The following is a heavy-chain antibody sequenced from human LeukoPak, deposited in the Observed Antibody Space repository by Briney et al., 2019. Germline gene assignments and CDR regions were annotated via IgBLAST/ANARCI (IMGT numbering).Heavy chain of an antibody. Sequence: ASVKVSCKASGYTFTGYYMHWARQAPGQGLEWMGWVNPNSGGTNYAQKFQGRVTMTRDTSISAAYMELSRLRSDDTAVYYCARADWNDNGFDYWGQGTLVTVSS. J-gene: IGHJ4*02. CDR3: ARADWNDNGFDY. CDR2: VNPNSGGT. V-gene: IGHV1-2*02. CDR1: GYTFTGYY. D-gene: IGHD1-1*01.